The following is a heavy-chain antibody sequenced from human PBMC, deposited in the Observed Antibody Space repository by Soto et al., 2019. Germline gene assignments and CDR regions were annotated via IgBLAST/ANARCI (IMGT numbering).Heavy chain of an antibody. D-gene: IGHD3-10*01. CDR1: GGSINSYW. Sequence: SETLSLTCSVSGGSINSYWWSWIRQPAGKGLEWIGRVYSSGTTDYNPSLNSRATMSVETSKNQFSLKLSSVTAADTAVYYCARDIGSYAYGEGYWGQGIQVTVSS. J-gene: IGHJ4*02. CDR2: VYSSGTT. V-gene: IGHV4-4*07. CDR3: ARDIGSYAYGEGY.